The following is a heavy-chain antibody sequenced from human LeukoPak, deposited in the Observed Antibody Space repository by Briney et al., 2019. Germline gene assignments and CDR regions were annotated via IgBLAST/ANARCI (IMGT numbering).Heavy chain of an antibody. D-gene: IGHD4-17*01. CDR2: INHSGST. CDR3: ARGLRRVTTTPFDF. CDR1: SGSFSGYY. V-gene: IGHV4-34*01. J-gene: IGHJ4*02. Sequence: SETLSLTCAVYSGSFSGYYWSWMRQTPGKGLDWIGDINHSGSTNYNPSLKSRVTISVDTSNNQFSLNLSSVTAADTAVYYCARGLRRVTTTPFDFWGQGTLVTLSS.